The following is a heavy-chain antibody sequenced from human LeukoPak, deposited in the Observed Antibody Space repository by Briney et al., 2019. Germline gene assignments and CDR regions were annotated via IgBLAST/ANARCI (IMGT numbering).Heavy chain of an antibody. CDR1: GYTFTSYY. CDR2: INPSDGST. J-gene: IGHJ4*02. D-gene: IGHD2-2*01. Sequence: ASVKVSCKASGYTFTSYYMHWVRQAPGQGLEWMGIINPSDGSTSYAQKFQGRVTMTRDTSTSTVYMELSSLRSEDTAVYYCARGAARPYIVVVPAAEDYWGQGTLVTVSS. V-gene: IGHV1-46*03. CDR3: ARGAARPYIVVVPAAEDY.